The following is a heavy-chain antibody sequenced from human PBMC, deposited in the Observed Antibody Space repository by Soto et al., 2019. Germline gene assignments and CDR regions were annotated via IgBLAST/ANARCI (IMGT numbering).Heavy chain of an antibody. CDR2: IYYSGST. Sequence: SESLSLSGTVSVGSVSSYYWSWIRQPPGKGLEWIGYIYYSGSTNYNPSLKSRVTISVDTSKNQFSLKLSSVTAADTAVYYCARERYYGMDVWGQGTTVTVSS. J-gene: IGHJ6*02. V-gene: IGHV4-59*02. CDR3: ARERYYGMDV. CDR1: VGSVSSYY.